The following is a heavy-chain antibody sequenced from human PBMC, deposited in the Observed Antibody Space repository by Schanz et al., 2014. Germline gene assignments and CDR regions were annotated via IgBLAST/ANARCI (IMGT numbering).Heavy chain of an antibody. D-gene: IGHD4-17*01. V-gene: IGHV3-23*04. CDR2: ISGSGRDT. J-gene: IGHJ4*02. CDR3: AKELRPGTVRPRGNFDY. CDR1: GFTFSAHA. Sequence: EVLLVDSGGGLVQPGGSLRLSCGASGFTFSAHAMSWVRQAPGKGPEWFSAISGSGRDTYYAASVKGRFTISRDNSKNTLSLQMNSLRAEDTAVYYCAKELRPGTVRPRGNFDYWGQGTLVTVSS.